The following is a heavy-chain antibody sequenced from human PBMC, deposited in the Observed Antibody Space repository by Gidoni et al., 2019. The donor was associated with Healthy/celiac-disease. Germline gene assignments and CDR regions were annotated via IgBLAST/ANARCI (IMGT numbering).Heavy chain of an antibody. D-gene: IGHD3-22*01. CDR1: GFTFSSYS. CDR3: ARDSYYDSSGYYSRDYWYFDL. Sequence: EVQLVESGGGLVKPGGSLRLSCAASGFTFSSYSMNWVRQAPGKGLEWVSSISSSSSYIYYADSGKGRFTISRDNAKNSLYLQMNSLRAEDTAVYYCARDSYYDSSGYYSRDYWYFDLWGRGTLVTVSS. J-gene: IGHJ2*01. V-gene: IGHV3-21*01. CDR2: ISSSSSYI.